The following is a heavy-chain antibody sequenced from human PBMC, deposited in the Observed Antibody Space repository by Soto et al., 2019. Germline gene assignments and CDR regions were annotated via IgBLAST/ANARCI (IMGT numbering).Heavy chain of an antibody. D-gene: IGHD6-6*01. V-gene: IGHV3-74*01. J-gene: IGHJ4*02. CDR1: GFTFSSYW. Sequence: PGGSLRLSCAASGFTFSSYWMHWVRQAPGKGLVWVSRIKSDGSSTDYADSVKGRFAVSRDNAKNTLFLQMSSLRAEDTAVYYCAKRPXYPGYFDYWGQGTLGTVSS. CDR3: AKRPXYPGYFDY. CDR2: IKSDGSST.